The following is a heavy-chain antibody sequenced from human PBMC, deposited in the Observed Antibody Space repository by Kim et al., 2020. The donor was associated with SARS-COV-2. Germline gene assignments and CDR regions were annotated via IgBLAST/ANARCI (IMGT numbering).Heavy chain of an antibody. D-gene: IGHD6-6*01. Sequence: GGSLRLSCAASGFDFSYYAMNWVRQAPGKGLEWVAYMSSDSMPIYYADSVRGRITISRDNAKKSLYLQMSSLRDDDTAVYYCARDRGSSSSQTRFDYWGQGALVSVSS. V-gene: IGHV3-48*02. CDR2: MSSDSMPI. J-gene: IGHJ4*02. CDR3: ARDRGSSSSQTRFDY. CDR1: GFDFSYYA.